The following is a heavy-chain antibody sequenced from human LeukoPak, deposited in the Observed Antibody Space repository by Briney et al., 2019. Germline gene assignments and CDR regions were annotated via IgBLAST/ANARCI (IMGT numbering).Heavy chain of an antibody. V-gene: IGHV4-4*07. CDR3: ARDDYYYDSSGYPLGFDP. CDR1: GGSISSYY. J-gene: IGHJ5*02. Sequence: SETLSLTCTVSGGSISSYYWSWIRQPAGKGLEWIGRIYTSGSTNYNPSLKSRVTMSVDTSKNQFSLKLSSVTAADTAVYYCARDDYYYDSSGYPLGFDPWGQGTPVTVSS. D-gene: IGHD3-22*01. CDR2: IYTSGST.